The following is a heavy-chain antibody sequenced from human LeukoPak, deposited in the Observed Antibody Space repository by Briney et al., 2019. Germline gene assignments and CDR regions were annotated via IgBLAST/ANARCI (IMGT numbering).Heavy chain of an antibody. CDR3: ARVGMDVSNYYYYYMDV. CDR1: GCTFTSYY. CDR2: INPSGGST. Sequence: ASVKVSCKASGCTFTSYYMHWVRQAPGQGLEWMGIINPSGGSTSYAQKFQGRVTMTRDTSTSTVYMELSSLRSEDTAVYYCARVGMDVSNYYYYYMDVWGKGTTVTVSS. J-gene: IGHJ6*03. V-gene: IGHV1-46*01. D-gene: IGHD2-8*01.